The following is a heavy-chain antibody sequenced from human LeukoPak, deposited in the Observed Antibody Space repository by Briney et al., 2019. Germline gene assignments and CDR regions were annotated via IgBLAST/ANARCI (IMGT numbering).Heavy chain of an antibody. CDR2: IYYSGST. V-gene: IGHV4-39*07. Sequence: SETLSLTCTVSDGSISGSYYYWGWIRQPPGKGLEWIGSIYYSGSTYYNPSLKSRVTISVDTSKNQFSLKLSSVTAADTAVYYCARALKLRYFFPNTLGVTWFDPWGQGTLVTVSS. CDR3: ARALKLRYFFPNTLGVTWFDP. D-gene: IGHD3-9*01. J-gene: IGHJ5*02. CDR1: DGSISGSYYY.